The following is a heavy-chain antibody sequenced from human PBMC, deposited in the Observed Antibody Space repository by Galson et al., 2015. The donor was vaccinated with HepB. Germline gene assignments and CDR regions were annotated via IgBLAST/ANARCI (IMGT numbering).Heavy chain of an antibody. V-gene: IGHV1-69*13. CDR2: IIPIFGTA. J-gene: IGHJ6*03. D-gene: IGHD2-2*01. CDR3: ARAPASHCSSTSCYRGPSPHYYYYYYMDV. CDR1: GGTFSSYA. Sequence: SVKVSCKASGGTFSSYAISWVRQAPGQGLEWMGGIIPIFGTANYAQKFQGRVTITADESTSTAYMELSSLRSEDTAVYYCARAPASHCSSTSCYRGPSPHYYYYYYMDVWGKGTTVTVSS.